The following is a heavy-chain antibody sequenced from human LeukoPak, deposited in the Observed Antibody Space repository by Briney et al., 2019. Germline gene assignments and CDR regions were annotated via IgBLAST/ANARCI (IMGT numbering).Heavy chain of an antibody. J-gene: IGHJ4*02. Sequence: GGSLRLSCAASGFTFSSYWMSWVRQAPGKGLEWVANIKQDGSEKYYVDSVKGRSTISKDNAKNSLYLQMNSLRVEDTAVYYCARVVFPSRVSDYWGQGTLVTVSS. CDR2: IKQDGSEK. D-gene: IGHD2-21*01. CDR1: GFTFSSYW. V-gene: IGHV3-7*01. CDR3: ARVVFPSRVSDY.